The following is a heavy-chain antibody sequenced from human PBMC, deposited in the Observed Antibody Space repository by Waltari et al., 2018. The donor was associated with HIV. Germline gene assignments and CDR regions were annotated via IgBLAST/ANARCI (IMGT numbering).Heavy chain of an antibody. CDR2: IYPGDHDT. D-gene: IGHD3-22*01. Sequence: EVQLVQSGAEVKKPGESLKISCKGSGYSFTSYWIGWVRQMPGKGLEWMGIIYPGDHDTRCSPSVQGQGTSSADKSISTADLQWSSLKASDTAMYYWATYDSSGTQGDYWGQGTLVTVSA. CDR3: ATYDSSGTQGDY. CDR1: GYSFTSYW. J-gene: IGHJ4*02. V-gene: IGHV5-51*01.